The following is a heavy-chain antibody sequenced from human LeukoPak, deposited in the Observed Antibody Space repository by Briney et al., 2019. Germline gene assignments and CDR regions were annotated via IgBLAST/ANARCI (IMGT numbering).Heavy chain of an antibody. CDR1: GFTFRNFA. D-gene: IGHD3-3*02. CDR2: RSSGGTKT. Sequence: GGSLRLSCAASGFTFRNFAMSWVRQAPGKGLEWVSGRSSGGTKTFYAVSVKGRFTISRDDSNTMLFLQMDGLRVEDTARYYCAKDIEHFDPWGQGTLVGVSS. J-gene: IGHJ5*02. CDR3: AKDIEHFDP. V-gene: IGHV3-23*01.